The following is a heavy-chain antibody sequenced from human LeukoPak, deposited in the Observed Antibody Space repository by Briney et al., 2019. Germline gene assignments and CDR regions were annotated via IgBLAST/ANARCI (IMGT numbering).Heavy chain of an antibody. Sequence: SETLSLTCTVSGGSISSYYWSWIRQPPGKGLEWIGYIYYSGSTNYNPSLKSRVTISVDTSKNQFSLKLSSVTAADTAVYYCAIEYSGYVGGFDYSGQGTLVTVSS. CDR1: GGSISSYY. D-gene: IGHD5-12*01. CDR3: AIEYSGYVGGFDY. CDR2: IYYSGST. V-gene: IGHV4-59*01. J-gene: IGHJ4*02.